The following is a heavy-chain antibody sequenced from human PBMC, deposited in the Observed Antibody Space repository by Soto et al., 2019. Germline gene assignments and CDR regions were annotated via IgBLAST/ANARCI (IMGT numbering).Heavy chain of an antibody. D-gene: IGHD3-10*01. J-gene: IGHJ6*02. CDR3: ARSQSGVTRMYYYYGMDV. CDR2: IIPIFGTA. Sequence: ASVKVSCKASGGTFSSYAISWVRQAPGQGLEWMGGIIPIFGTANYAQKFQGRVTITADESTSTAYMELSSLRSEDTAVYYCARSQSGVTRMYYYYGMDVWGQGTTVTVSS. CDR1: GGTFSSYA. V-gene: IGHV1-69*13.